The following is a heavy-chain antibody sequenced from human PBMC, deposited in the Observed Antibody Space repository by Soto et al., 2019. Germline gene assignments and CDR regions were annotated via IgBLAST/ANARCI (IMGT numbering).Heavy chain of an antibody. CDR2: INPSGGST. D-gene: IGHD2-8*01. Sequence: QVQLVQSGAEVKKPGASVKVSCKASGYTFTSYYMHWVRQAHGQGLEWMGIINPSGGSTSYAQKFQGRVTITRDTSTSTVYMELSSLRSEDTAVYYCARQARYCTNGVCSAYGMDVWGQGTTVTVSS. V-gene: IGHV1-46*01. J-gene: IGHJ6*02. CDR3: ARQARYCTNGVCSAYGMDV. CDR1: GYTFTSYY.